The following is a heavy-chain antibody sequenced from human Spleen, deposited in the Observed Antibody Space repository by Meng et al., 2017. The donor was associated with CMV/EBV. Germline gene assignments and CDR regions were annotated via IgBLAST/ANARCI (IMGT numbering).Heavy chain of an antibody. CDR2: IYWNDDK. Sequence: FSISTSGVGVGWIRQPPGKALEWLALIYWNDDKRYSPSLKSRLTITKDTSKNQVVLTMTNMDPVDTATYYCAHSNTIFGVVRSYDYWGQGTLVTVSS. J-gene: IGHJ4*02. D-gene: IGHD3-3*01. CDR1: FSISTSGVG. V-gene: IGHV2-5*01. CDR3: AHSNTIFGVVRSYDY.